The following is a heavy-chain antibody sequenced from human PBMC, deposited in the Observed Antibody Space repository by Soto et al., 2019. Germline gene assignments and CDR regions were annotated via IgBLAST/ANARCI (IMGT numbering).Heavy chain of an antibody. CDR2: ISYDGGDK. J-gene: IGHJ4*02. CDR3: VKDRDILAAGYYFDF. V-gene: IGHV3-30*18. CDR1: GFTFSSHG. D-gene: IGHD2-15*01. Sequence: GGSLRLSCAASGFTFSSHGMHWVRQAAGKGLEWVAVISYDGGDKKYADSVKGRFTVSRNNSKNTLFLQMNSLRAEDTAVYYCVKDRDILAAGYYFDFWGQGTLVTVSS.